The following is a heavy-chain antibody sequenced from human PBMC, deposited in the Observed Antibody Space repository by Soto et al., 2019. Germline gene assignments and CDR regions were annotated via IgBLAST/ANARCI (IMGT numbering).Heavy chain of an antibody. CDR1: GDSVSSNSAA. J-gene: IGHJ6*02. V-gene: IGHV6-1*01. D-gene: IGHD6-19*01. CDR3: ARGFEIAVAGSADYYYGMDV. CDR2: TYYRSKWYN. Sequence: SQTLSLTCAISGDSVSSNSAAWNWIRQSPSRGLEWLGRTYYRSKWYNDYAVSVKNRITINPDTSKNQFSLQLNSVTPEDTAVYYCARGFEIAVAGSADYYYGMDVWGQGTTVTVSS.